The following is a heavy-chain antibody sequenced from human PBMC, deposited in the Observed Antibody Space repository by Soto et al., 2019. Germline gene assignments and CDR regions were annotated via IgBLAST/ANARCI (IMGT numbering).Heavy chain of an antibody. CDR1: GFTFDDYA. CDR2: ISWNSGSI. V-gene: IGHV3-9*01. J-gene: IGHJ3*02. CDR3: ARGSPIAADAFDI. D-gene: IGHD6-25*01. Sequence: EVQLVESGGGLVQPGRSLRLSCAASGFTFDDYAMHWVRQAPGKGLEWVSGISWNSGSIGYADSVKGRFTISRDNAKNSLYLQMNSLRAEDTALYYCARGSPIAADAFDIWGQGTMVTVSS.